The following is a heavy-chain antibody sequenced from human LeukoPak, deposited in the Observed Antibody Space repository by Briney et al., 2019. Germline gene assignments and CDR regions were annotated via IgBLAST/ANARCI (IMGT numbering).Heavy chain of an antibody. V-gene: IGHV3-30*03. CDR1: GFTFSSSV. CDR3: ARGEGSGLDDYGDSNFDY. CDR2: ISYDGNNK. J-gene: IGHJ4*02. D-gene: IGHD4-17*01. Sequence: PGRSLRLSCAASGFTFSSSVMHWVRQAPGKGLEWVAVISYDGNNKYYADSVKGRFTISRDNSKNTLYLQMNSLRAEDTAVYYCARGEGSGLDDYGDSNFDYWGQGTLVTVSS.